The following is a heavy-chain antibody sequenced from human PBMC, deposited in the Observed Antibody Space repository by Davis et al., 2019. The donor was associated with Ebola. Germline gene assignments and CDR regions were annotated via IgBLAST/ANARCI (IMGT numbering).Heavy chain of an antibody. V-gene: IGHV5-51*01. D-gene: IGHD2-2*01. CDR1: GYSFASYW. Sequence: PGGSLRLSCKASGYSFASYWIGWVRQMPGKGLEWMGIIYPGDSDTRYSPSFQGHVTITADKSTSTAYLQWSSLKASDTAMYFCAKLSTSSWFHGMDVWGQGTTVTVSS. CDR3: AKLSTSSWFHGMDV. CDR2: IYPGDSDT. J-gene: IGHJ6*02.